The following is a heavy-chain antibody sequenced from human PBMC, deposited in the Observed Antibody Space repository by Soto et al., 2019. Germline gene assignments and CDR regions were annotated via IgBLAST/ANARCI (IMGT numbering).Heavy chain of an antibody. V-gene: IGHV3-48*03. CDR1: GFTFSSYE. Sequence: VGSLRLSCAASGFTFSSYEMNWVRQAPGKGLEWVSYISGGGTLIYYADSVKGRFAISRDNAKNSLYLQMNSLRGEDTAVYYCARDYYTSSGHFDYWGQGTLVTVSS. CDR3: ARDYYTSSGHFDY. CDR2: ISGGGTLI. J-gene: IGHJ4*02. D-gene: IGHD3-3*01.